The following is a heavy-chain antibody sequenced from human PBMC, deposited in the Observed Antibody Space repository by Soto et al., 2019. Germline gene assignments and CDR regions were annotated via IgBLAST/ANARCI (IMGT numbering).Heavy chain of an antibody. J-gene: IGHJ1*01. CDR1: GFTFGDYA. D-gene: IGHD2-15*01. CDR2: IRSERYGGTA. CDR3: TINPLNGRGAPFAS. Sequence: QVVESGGGLVKPGQSLRLSCAGSGFTFGDYAVAWFRQTPGKGLECIRFIRSERYGGTADYAASGKGRFFISRADYRGVAYLPMDSLRSGDTGVYHGTINPLNGRGAPFASWRQGHLGTVAS. V-gene: IGHV3-49*05.